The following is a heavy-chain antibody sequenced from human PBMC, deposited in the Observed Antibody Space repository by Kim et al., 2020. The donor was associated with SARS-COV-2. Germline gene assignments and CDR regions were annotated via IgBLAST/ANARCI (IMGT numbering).Heavy chain of an antibody. J-gene: IGHJ4*02. CDR3: AREGNYYDSSDY. V-gene: IGHV4-4*07. Sequence: NSNPSLKSRVTMSVDTSKNQFSLKLSSVTAADTAVYYCAREGNYYDSSDYWGQGTLVTVSS. D-gene: IGHD3-22*01.